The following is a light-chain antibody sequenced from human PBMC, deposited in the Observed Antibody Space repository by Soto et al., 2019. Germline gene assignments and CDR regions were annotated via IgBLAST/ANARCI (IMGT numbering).Light chain of an antibody. CDR2: WAS. V-gene: IGKV4-1*01. CDR3: QQYESTPPT. J-gene: IGKJ2*01. CDR1: QSVLYSSNNKNY. Sequence: DIVMTQSPDSLAVSLGERATINCKSSQSVLYSSNNKNYLAWYQQRPGQPPELLIYWASTRESGVPDRFSGSGSGTDFTLTVTRLQAEDVAVYYCQQYESTPPTFGHGTKLEIK.